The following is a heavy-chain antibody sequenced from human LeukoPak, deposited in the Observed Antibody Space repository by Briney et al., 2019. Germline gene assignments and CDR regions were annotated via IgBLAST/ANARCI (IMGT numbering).Heavy chain of an antibody. J-gene: IGHJ4*02. D-gene: IGHD2-2*01. CDR1: GFPFSTYG. Sequence: GGSLRLSCAASGFPFSTYGMRWVRQAPGKGLEWVAVISYGGSDQYYADSVKGRFTVSRDNSKNTLYLQMNSLRVEDTAVYYCAKLGCSSTRCYINYWGQGTLVTVSS. V-gene: IGHV3-30*18. CDR3: AKLGCSSTRCYINY. CDR2: ISYGGSDQ.